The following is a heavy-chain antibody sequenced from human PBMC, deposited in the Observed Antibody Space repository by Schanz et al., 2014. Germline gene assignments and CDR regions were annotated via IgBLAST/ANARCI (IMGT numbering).Heavy chain of an antibody. CDR2: INGNGGIT. J-gene: IGHJ6*01. CDR3: VKEPDTYNWNDVEGMAA. Sequence: EVQLLESGGALVQPGGSLRLSCSASGFTFSTYAMSWVRQAPGKGLEWVSAINGNGGITYYADPVKGRFTISRDNSKNTLYLQMKSLRVEDPAVYYCVKEPDTYNWNDVEGMAAWGPGTTVTVSS. D-gene: IGHD1-1*01. CDR1: GFTFSTYA. V-gene: IGHV3-23*01.